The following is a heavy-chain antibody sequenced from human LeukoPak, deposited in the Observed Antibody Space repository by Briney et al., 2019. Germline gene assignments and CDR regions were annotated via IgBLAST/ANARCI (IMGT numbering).Heavy chain of an antibody. CDR3: VARRGVVRGVQALFGY. D-gene: IGHD3-10*01. V-gene: IGHV3-23*01. CDR1: GFTFSSYG. J-gene: IGHJ4*02. Sequence: PGGSLRLSCAASGFTFSSYGMSWVRQAPGKGLEWVSAISGSGGSTYYADSVKGRFTISRDNSKNTLYLQMNSLRAEDTAVYYCVARRGVVRGVQALFGYWGQGTLVTVSS. CDR2: ISGSGGST.